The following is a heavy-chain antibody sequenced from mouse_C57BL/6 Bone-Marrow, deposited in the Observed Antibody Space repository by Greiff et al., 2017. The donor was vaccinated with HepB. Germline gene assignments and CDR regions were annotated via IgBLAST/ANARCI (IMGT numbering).Heavy chain of an antibody. CDR1: GYTFTSYG. CDR2: NYPRSGNT. CDR3: ARPPRQLRLWFAY. V-gene: IGHV1-81*01. D-gene: IGHD3-2*02. J-gene: IGHJ3*01. Sequence: QVQLQQSGAELARPGASVKLSCKASGYTFTSYGISWVKQRTGQGLEWIGENYPRSGNTYYNEKFKGKATLTADKSSSTAYMELRSLTSEDSAVYFCARPPRQLRLWFAYWGQGTLVTVSA.